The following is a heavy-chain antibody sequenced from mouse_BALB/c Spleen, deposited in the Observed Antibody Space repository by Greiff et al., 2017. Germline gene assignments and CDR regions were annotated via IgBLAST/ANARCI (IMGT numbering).Heavy chain of an antibody. CDR1: GYTFPSYV. V-gene: IGHV1-14*01. D-gene: IGHD1-1*01. J-gene: IGHJ1*01. Sequence: QLQESGPELVKPGASVKMSCKASGYTFPSYVMHWVKQKPGQGLEWIGYINPYNDGTKYNEKFKGKATLTSDKSSSTAYMELSSLTSEDSAVYYCAKGLDYGSRYFDVWGAGTTVTVSS. CDR2: INPYNDGT. CDR3: AKGLDYGSRYFDV.